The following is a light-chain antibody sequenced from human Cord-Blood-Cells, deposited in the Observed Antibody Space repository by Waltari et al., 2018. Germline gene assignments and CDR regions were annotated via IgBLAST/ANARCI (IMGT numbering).Light chain of an antibody. CDR3: QQYGSSPYT. J-gene: IGKJ2*01. V-gene: IGKV3-20*01. Sequence: IVLTQSPGTLSLSPGERATLSCRASQSVSSSYLAWYQEEPGQAPRLFIYGASSRATGIPDRFSGSGYWIDFTLTISSLEPEDCAVCNCQQYGSSPYTFGQGTKLEIK. CDR2: GAS. CDR1: QSVSSSY.